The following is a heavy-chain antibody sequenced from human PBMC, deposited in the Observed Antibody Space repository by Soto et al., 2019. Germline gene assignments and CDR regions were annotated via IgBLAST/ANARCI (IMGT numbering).Heavy chain of an antibody. Sequence: GGSLRLSCAASGFTFSSYAMSWVRQAPGKGLEWVSAISGSGGSTYYADSVKGRFTISRDNSKNTLYLQMNSLRAEDTAVYYCAKVVTMIVVVTWFDYWGQGTLVTVSS. V-gene: IGHV3-23*01. J-gene: IGHJ4*02. CDR2: ISGSGGST. CDR1: GFTFSSYA. CDR3: AKVVTMIVVVTWFDY. D-gene: IGHD3-22*01.